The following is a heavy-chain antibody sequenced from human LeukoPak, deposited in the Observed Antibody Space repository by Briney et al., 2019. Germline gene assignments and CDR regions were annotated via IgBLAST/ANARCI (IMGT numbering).Heavy chain of an antibody. CDR2: INPNSGGT. D-gene: IGHD3-3*01. CDR1: GYTFTGYY. V-gene: IGHV1-2*06. CDR3: ARGPTSPSSYYDFWSGYYATHPFDY. Sequence: ASVKVSCKASGYTFTGYYMHWVRQAPGQGLEWMGRINPNSGGTNYAQQFQGRVTMTRDTSITTAYMELSRLRSDDTAVYYCARGPTSPSSYYDFWSGYYATHPFDYRGQGTLVTVSS. J-gene: IGHJ4*02.